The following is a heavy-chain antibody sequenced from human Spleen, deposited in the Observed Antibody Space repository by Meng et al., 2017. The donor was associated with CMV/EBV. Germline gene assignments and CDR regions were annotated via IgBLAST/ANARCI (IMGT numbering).Heavy chain of an antibody. J-gene: IGHJ5*02. Sequence: GESLKISCVASGFSFSNYGMSWVRQAPGKGLEWVSYISSSSSTIYYADSVKGRFTISRDNSKNTLYLQMNSLRAEDTAVYYCASSIPQLSGGIVVAANWFDPWGQGTLVTVSS. CDR1: GFSFSNYG. CDR2: ISSSSSTI. CDR3: ASSIPQLSGGIVVAANWFDP. D-gene: IGHD6-19*01. V-gene: IGHV3-48*01.